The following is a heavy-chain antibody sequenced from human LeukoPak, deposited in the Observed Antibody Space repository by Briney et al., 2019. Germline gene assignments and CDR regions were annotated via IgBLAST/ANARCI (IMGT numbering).Heavy chain of an antibody. CDR3: ARDRYYYDSSGYCMDV. V-gene: IGHV3-48*01. J-gene: IGHJ6*03. Sequence: PGGSLRLSCAASGFTFSSYSMNWVRQAPGKGLEWVSYISSSSSTIYYADSVKGRFTISRDNAKNSLYLQMNSLRAEDTAVYYCARDRYYYDSSGYCMDVWGKGTTVTVSS. D-gene: IGHD3-22*01. CDR2: ISSSSSTI. CDR1: GFTFSSYS.